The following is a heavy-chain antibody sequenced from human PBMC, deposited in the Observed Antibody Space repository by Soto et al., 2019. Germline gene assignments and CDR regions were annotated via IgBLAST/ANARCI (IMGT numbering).Heavy chain of an antibody. V-gene: IGHV4-4*07. CDR2: IYTSGST. CDR3: ARDRIGGTVTTDYYYYGMDV. J-gene: IGHJ6*02. CDR1: GDSISSYY. Sequence: SETLSLTCTVSGDSISSYYWSWIRQPAGKGLEWIGRIYTSGSTNYNPSLKSRVTMSVDTSKNQFSLKLSSVTAADTAVYYCARDRIGGTVTTDYYYYGMDVWGQGTTVTVSS. D-gene: IGHD4-4*01.